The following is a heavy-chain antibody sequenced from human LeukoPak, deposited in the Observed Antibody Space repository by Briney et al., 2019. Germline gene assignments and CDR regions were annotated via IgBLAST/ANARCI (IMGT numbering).Heavy chain of an antibody. D-gene: IGHD3-22*01. V-gene: IGHV4-39*01. J-gene: IGHJ4*02. Sequence: SETLPLTCTVSGGSISSSSYYWGWIRQPPGKGLEWIGSIYYSGSTYYNPSLKSRVTISVDTSKNQFSLKLSSVTAADTAVYYCARLGLRITMIVVAEPDYFDYWGQGTLVTVSS. CDR2: IYYSGST. CDR1: GGSISSSSYY. CDR3: ARLGLRITMIVVAEPDYFDY.